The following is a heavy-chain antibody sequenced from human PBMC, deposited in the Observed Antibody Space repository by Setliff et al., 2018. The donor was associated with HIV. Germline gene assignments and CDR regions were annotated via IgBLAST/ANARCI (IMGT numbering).Heavy chain of an antibody. CDR1: GAPFNGFY. J-gene: IGHJ4*02. D-gene: IGHD2-21*01. Sequence: SETLSLTCTVSGAPFNGFYWTWIRQPPGKGLEWIGDVNPTGRPNYSPSLKSRVTMSLDTSKNQFSLNLKSVTAADTALYYCATTGQGRAYFDFWGQGSLVTVSS. CDR2: VNPTGRP. CDR3: ATTGQGRAYFDF. V-gene: IGHV4-34*01.